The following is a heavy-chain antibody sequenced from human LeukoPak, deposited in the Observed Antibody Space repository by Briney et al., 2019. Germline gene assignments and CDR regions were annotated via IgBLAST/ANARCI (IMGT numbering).Heavy chain of an antibody. D-gene: IGHD2-2*01. J-gene: IGHJ4*02. Sequence: ASVKVSCKASGGTFSSYAISWVRQAPGQGLEWMGRIIPILGIANYAQKFQGRVTITADKSTSTAYMELSSLRSEDTAVYYCASFLFAGKPAAIDYWGQGTLVTVSS. CDR3: ASFLFAGKPAAIDY. CDR2: IIPILGIA. V-gene: IGHV1-69*04. CDR1: GGTFSSYA.